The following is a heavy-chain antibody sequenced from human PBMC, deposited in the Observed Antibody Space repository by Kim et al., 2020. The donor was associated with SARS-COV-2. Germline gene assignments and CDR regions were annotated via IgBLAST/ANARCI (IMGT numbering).Heavy chain of an antibody. D-gene: IGHD6-6*01. CDR2: IYPGDSDT. V-gene: IGHV5-51*01. CDR3: ARHLSRAARSRDYYYGMDV. CDR1: GYSFTSYW. Sequence: GESLKISCKGSGYSFTSYWIGWVRQMPGKGLEWMGIIYPGDSDTRYSPSFQGQVTISADKSISTAYLQWSSLKASDTAMYYCARHLSRAARSRDYYYGMDVWGQGTTVTVSS. J-gene: IGHJ6*02.